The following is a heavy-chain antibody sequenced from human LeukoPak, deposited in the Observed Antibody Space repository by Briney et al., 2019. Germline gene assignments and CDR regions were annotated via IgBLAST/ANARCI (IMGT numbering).Heavy chain of an antibody. CDR3: AELGITMIGGV. D-gene: IGHD3-10*02. CDR2: ISGSGGST. J-gene: IGHJ6*04. V-gene: IGHV3-23*01. Sequence: GGSLRLSCAASGFTSSSYWMSWVRQAPGKGLEWVSAISGSGGSTYYADSVKGRFTISRDNSKNTLYLQMNSLRAEGTAVYYCAELGITMIGGVWGKGTTVTISS. CDR1: GFTSSSYW.